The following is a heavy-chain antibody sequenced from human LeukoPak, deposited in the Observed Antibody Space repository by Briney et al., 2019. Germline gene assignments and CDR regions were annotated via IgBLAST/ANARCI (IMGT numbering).Heavy chain of an antibody. CDR2: INPNSGGT. J-gene: IGHJ5*02. Sequence: ASVKVSCKASGYTFTGYYMHWVRQAPGQGLEWMGWINPNSGGTNYAQKFQGRVTMTRDTSISTAYMELSRLRSDDTAVYYCARRGYVDISEWFDPWGQGTLVTASS. V-gene: IGHV1-2*02. CDR3: ARRGYVDISEWFDP. CDR1: GYTFTGYY. D-gene: IGHD5-12*01.